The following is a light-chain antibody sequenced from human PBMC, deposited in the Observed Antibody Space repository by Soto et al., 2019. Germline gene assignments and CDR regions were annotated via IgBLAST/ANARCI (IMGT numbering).Light chain of an antibody. CDR2: AAS. CDR1: QGISNY. CDR3: QKYNSAPRT. V-gene: IGKV1-27*01. J-gene: IGKJ1*01. Sequence: DIQMTQSPSSLSASVGDRVTITCRASQGISNYLAWYQQKPGKVPKLLIYAASTLHSGVPSRFSGSGSGTDFTLNISSMQPKDRAIYYCQKYNSAPRTFGQGTKVEIK.